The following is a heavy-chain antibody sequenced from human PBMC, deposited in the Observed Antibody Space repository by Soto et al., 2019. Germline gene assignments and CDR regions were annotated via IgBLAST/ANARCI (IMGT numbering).Heavy chain of an antibody. Sequence: EVQLLESGGGLVQPGGSLRLSCAASGFTFSSYAMSWVRQAPGKGLEWVSAISGSGGSTYYADSVKGRFTISRDNSKNTFYLQMNILGAEDTAVYYCAKIRVYSYGWGTDWFDPWGQGTLVTVSS. D-gene: IGHD5-18*01. CDR1: GFTFSSYA. J-gene: IGHJ5*02. CDR3: AKIRVYSYGWGTDWFDP. CDR2: ISGSGGST. V-gene: IGHV3-23*01.